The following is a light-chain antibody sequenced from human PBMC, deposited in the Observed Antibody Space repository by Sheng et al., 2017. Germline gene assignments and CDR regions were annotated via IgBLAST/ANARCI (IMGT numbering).Light chain of an antibody. Sequence: DIQMTQSPSSLSASVGDRVTITCRASQSISSYLNWYQQKPGKAPKLLIYAASSLQSGVPSRFSGSGSGTDFTLTISSLQPEDFATYYCQQSYSTPCFGGRTEGGD. CDR3: QQSYSTPC. J-gene: IGKJ4*01. V-gene: IGKV1-39*01. CDR2: AAS. CDR1: QSISSY.